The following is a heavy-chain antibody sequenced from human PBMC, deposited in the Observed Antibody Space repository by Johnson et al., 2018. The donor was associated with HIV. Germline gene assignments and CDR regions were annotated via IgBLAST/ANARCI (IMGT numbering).Heavy chain of an antibody. V-gene: IGHV3-7*01. CDR1: GFTFSTYW. D-gene: IGHD2-15*01. J-gene: IGHJ3*02. CDR2: IKQDGSEK. CDR3: ARGSLGICSGGSCYFDAFDI. Sequence: VQLVESGGGLVQPGGSLRLSCAASGFTFSTYWMSWVRQAPGKGLEWVANIKQDGSEKYYVDSVKGRFTISRDNAKNSLYLQMNSLRAEDTAVYYCARGSLGICSGGSCYFDAFDIWGQGTMVTVSS.